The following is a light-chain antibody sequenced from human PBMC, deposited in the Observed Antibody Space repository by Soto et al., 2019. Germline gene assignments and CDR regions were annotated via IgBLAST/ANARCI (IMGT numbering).Light chain of an antibody. Sequence: EIVLTQAPVTLSLSPGERATLSCRASQSVGSSLAWYQQQPGQAPRLLSYDASNRATGIPARFSGSGSGTDFTLTISSLAPEDFAVYYCQQRSNWPSFGVGTKVEIK. V-gene: IGKV3-11*01. CDR3: QQRSNWPS. J-gene: IGKJ4*01. CDR2: DAS. CDR1: QSVGSS.